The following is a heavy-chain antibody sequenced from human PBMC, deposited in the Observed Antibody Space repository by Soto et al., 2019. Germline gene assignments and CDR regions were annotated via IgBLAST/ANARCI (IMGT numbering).Heavy chain of an antibody. D-gene: IGHD1-26*01. J-gene: IGHJ6*02. CDR3: ARDYSGSYSDYYYGMDV. V-gene: IGHV3-30-3*01. CDR2: ISFEGSIK. CDR1: GFTFNNYA. Sequence: QVLLVESGGGVVQPGRSLRLSCTASGFTFNNYAMHWVRQAPGKGLEWVGVISFEGSIKYYADSVKCRFTISRDNSNNTLILEMNSLRAEDTALYYCARDYSGSYSDYYYGMDVWGHGTKVTVSS.